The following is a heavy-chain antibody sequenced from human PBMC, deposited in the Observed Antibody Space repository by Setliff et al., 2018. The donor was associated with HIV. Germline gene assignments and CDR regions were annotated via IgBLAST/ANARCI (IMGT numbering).Heavy chain of an antibody. CDR3: AIDHVTNIAESGYGYTRIDP. D-gene: IGHD5-18*01. V-gene: IGHV4-61*09. Sequence: KPSETLSLTCTVSGGSIISEISWWAWIRQPAGKGPEWLGQIYMRGGTDYNPSLEGRVTISLDTSMNQFSLKLTSVTAADTAVYYCAIDHVTNIAESGYGYTRIDPWGPGISVTVSS. CDR1: GGSIISEISW. J-gene: IGHJ5*02. CDR2: IYMRGGT.